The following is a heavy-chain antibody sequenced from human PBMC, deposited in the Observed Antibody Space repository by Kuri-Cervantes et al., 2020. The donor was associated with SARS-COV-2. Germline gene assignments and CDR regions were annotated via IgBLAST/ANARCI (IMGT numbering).Heavy chain of an antibody. CDR1: GFTFSNYA. D-gene: IGHD6-19*01. V-gene: IGHV3-30*07. Sequence: LSLTCAASGFTFSNYAIHWVRQAPGKGLEWVALISYDGSDKNYADSVKGRFTISRDNSKNPLYLQMNSLRAEDTAVYYCARAGSGWYREGKYFQHWGQGTLVTVSS. CDR3: ARAGSGWYREGKYFQH. J-gene: IGHJ1*01. CDR2: ISYDGSDK.